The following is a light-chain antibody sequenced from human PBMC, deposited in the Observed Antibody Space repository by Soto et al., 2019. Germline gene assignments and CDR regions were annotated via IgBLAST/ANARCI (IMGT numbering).Light chain of an antibody. J-gene: IGKJ1*01. CDR1: QSVSSY. CDR2: DAS. CDR3: QQRSNWPPT. V-gene: IGKV3-11*01. Sequence: EIVLPQSPATLSLSPGERATLSCRASQSVSSYLAWYQQKPGQAPRPLIYDASNRATGIPARFSGSGSGTDFTLTISSLEPEDFAVYYCQQRSNWPPTFGQGTKVDIK.